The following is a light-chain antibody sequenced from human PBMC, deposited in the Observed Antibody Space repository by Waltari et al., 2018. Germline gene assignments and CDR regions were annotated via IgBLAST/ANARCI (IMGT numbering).Light chain of an antibody. CDR1: SSDVGAYDY. J-gene: IGLJ2*01. V-gene: IGLV2-14*01. Sequence: QSALTQPASVSGSPGQSIAISCTGTSSDVGAYDYVSWYQRHPGKAPKLMIFEVSNRPSGVSNRFSGSKSGNTASLTISGLQAEDEADYFCSSYTISATVVFGGGTKLTVL. CDR3: SSYTISATVV. CDR2: EVS.